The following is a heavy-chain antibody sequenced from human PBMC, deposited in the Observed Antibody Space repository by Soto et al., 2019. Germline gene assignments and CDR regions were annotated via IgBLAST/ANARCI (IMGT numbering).Heavy chain of an antibody. CDR1: GFTFSSYS. J-gene: IGHJ6*02. Sequence: GGSLSLSCAASGFTFSSYSMNWVRQAPGKGLEWVSSISSSSSYIYYADSVKGRFTISRDNAKNSLYLQMNSLRAEDTAVYYCARDGAVVTPAYYYGMDVWGQGTTVTVSS. D-gene: IGHD2-21*02. V-gene: IGHV3-21*01. CDR2: ISSSSSYI. CDR3: ARDGAVVTPAYYYGMDV.